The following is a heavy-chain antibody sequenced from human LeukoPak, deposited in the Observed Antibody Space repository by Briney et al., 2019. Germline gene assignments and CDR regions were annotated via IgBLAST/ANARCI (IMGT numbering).Heavy chain of an antibody. J-gene: IGHJ6*03. D-gene: IGHD6-19*01. V-gene: IGHV4-34*01. Sequence: PSETLPLTCAVYGGSFSGYYWSWIRQPPGKGLEWIGEINHSGSTNYNPSLKSRVTISVDTSKNQFSLKLSSVTAADTAVYYCARGYSSGWYGSPAGYYMDVWGKGTTVTVSS. CDR2: INHSGST. CDR3: ARGYSSGWYGSPAGYYMDV. CDR1: GGSFSGYY.